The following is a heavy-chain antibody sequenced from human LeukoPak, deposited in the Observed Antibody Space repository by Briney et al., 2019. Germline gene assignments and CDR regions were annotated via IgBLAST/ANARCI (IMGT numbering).Heavy chain of an antibody. V-gene: IGHV3-48*04. CDR1: GFSFSTYN. Sequence: GGSLRLSCAASGFSFSTYNMIRVRQAPGKGMEWISFITSTTATISYSDSVRGRFTISSDNAKNSLYLQMNNLRAEDTAVYYCASGSLAGRYFDFWGQGTLVTVSS. D-gene: IGHD6-19*01. CDR3: ASGSLAGRYFDF. J-gene: IGHJ4*02. CDR2: ITSTTATI.